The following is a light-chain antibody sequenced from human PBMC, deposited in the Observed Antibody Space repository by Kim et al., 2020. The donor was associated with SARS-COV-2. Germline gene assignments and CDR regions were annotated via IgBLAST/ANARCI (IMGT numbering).Light chain of an antibody. CDR2: GAS. CDR3: HQYGSSLRT. Sequence: SPGERATLSCRASQSVSNNYLAWYQQKPGQAPRLLIYGASSRATAIPDRFSGSGSGTDFTLTISRLESEDCAVYYCHQYGSSLRTFGQGTKVDIK. CDR1: QSVSNNY. J-gene: IGKJ1*01. V-gene: IGKV3-20*01.